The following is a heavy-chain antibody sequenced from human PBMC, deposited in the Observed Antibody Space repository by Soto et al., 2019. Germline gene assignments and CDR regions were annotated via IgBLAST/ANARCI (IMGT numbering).Heavy chain of an antibody. J-gene: IGHJ5*02. CDR2: INHSGST. CDR3: ARLHGLMVYAMSTWFDP. D-gene: IGHD2-8*01. Sequence: TSETLSLTCAVYGGSFSGYYRSWIRQPPGKGLEWIGEINHSGSTNYNPSLKSRVTISVDTSKNQFSLKQSSVTAADTAVYYCARLHGLMVYAMSTWFDPWGQGTLVTVSS. CDR1: GGSFSGYY. V-gene: IGHV4-34*01.